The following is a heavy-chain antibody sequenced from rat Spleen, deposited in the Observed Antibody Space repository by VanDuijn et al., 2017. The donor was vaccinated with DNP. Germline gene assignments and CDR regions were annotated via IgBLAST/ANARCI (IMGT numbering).Heavy chain of an antibody. CDR1: GFTFSDYA. CDR3: ASWAPIAPISTSNY. Sequence: EVQLVESGGGLVQPGNSLKLSCAASGFTFSDYAMAWVRQSPKKGLEWVATISYDGGSTYYPDSVKGRFTISRDNAKNTVHLQMNSLRSADTATYYCASWAPIAPISTSNYWGQGVMVTVSS. J-gene: IGHJ2*01. D-gene: IGHD1-2*01. V-gene: IGHV5-17*01. CDR2: ISYDGGST.